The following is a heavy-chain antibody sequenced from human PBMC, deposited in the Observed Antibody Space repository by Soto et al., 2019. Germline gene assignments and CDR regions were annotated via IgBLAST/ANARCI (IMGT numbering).Heavy chain of an antibody. CDR2: IYYSGST. J-gene: IGHJ3*02. D-gene: IGHD1-26*01. Sequence: QVQLQESGPGLVKPSETLSLTCTVSGGSISSYYWSWIRQPPGTGLEWNGYIYYSGSTNYNPSLKIRVTISVDTSKIQCSLQLSSVTAADTAGYCCSRSWAVSGHAFDIWVQGKMVAVSS. CDR3: SRSWAVSGHAFDI. V-gene: IGHV4-59*01. CDR1: GGSISSYY.